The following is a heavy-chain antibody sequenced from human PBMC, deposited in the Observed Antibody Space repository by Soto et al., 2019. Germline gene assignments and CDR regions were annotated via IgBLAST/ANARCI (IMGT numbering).Heavy chain of an antibody. CDR2: ISGSGGST. D-gene: IGHD3-22*01. CDR1: GFTFSSYA. J-gene: IGHJ3*02. V-gene: IGHV3-23*01. Sequence: RLSCAASGFTFSSYAMSWVRQAPGKGLEWVSAISGSGGSTYYADSVKGRFTISRDNSKNTLYLQMNSLRAEDTAVYYCAKPYSSGYYGGAFDIWGQGTMVTVSS. CDR3: AKPYSSGYYGGAFDI.